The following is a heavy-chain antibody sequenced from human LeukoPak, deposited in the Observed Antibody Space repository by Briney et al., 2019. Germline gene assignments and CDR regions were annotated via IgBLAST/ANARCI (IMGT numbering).Heavy chain of an antibody. CDR3: ARSYCSGGRCYYADF. CDR1: GFTFSSYA. V-gene: IGHV3-30-3*01. Sequence: ERSLRLSCAAFGFTFSSYAMHWVRQAPGKGLRWVALISYNGNDKFYGDSVKGRLTISRDNSKNTLSLQMNSLRPEDTAFYYCARSYCSGGRCYYADFWGQGTLVTVSS. D-gene: IGHD2-15*01. J-gene: IGHJ4*02. CDR2: ISYNGNDK.